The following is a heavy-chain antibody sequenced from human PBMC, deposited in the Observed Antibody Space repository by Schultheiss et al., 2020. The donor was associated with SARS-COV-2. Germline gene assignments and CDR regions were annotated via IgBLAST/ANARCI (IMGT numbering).Heavy chain of an antibody. Sequence: GGSLRLSCAASGFTFSSYEMNWVRQAPGKGLEWVSYISSSGSTIYYADSVKGRFTISRDNAKNSLYLQMNSLRAEDTAVYYCAKEGIVPAAPPPYYFDYWGQGTLVTVSS. CDR2: ISSSGSTI. CDR1: GFTFSSYE. V-gene: IGHV3-48*03. J-gene: IGHJ4*02. CDR3: AKEGIVPAAPPPYYFDY. D-gene: IGHD2-2*01.